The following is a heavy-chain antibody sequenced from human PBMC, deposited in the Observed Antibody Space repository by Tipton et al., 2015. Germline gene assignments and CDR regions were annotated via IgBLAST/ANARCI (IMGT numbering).Heavy chain of an antibody. CDR1: GGSVSSGSYY. D-gene: IGHD3-9*01. J-gene: IGHJ4*02. V-gene: IGHV4-39*07. CDR3: ACQDYDSLTRDYQTVDY. Sequence: TLSLTCTVSGGSVSSGSYYWSWIRQPPGKGLEWIGSISHSGNTYYNPSIKSRVTMSRDTSKNQFSLKLTSVTAADTAVYYCACQDYDSLTRDYQTVDYWGQGTLVTVSS. CDR2: ISHSGNT.